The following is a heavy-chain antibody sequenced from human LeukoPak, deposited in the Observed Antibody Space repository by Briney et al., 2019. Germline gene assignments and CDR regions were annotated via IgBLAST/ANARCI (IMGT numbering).Heavy chain of an antibody. J-gene: IGHJ4*02. CDR3: ARTLTTVTPFDY. Sequence: PSETLSLTCTVSGGSISSYYWNWIRQPAGKGLEWIGRIHTSGSTNYNPSLKSRVTMSVDTSKNQFSLKLSSVTAADTAVYYCARTLTTVTPFDYWGQGTLVTVSS. D-gene: IGHD4-17*01. CDR1: GGSISSYY. V-gene: IGHV4-4*07. CDR2: IHTSGST.